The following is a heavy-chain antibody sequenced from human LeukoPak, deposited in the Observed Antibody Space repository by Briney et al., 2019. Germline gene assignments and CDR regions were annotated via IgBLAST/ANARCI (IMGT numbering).Heavy chain of an antibody. V-gene: IGHV4-34*01. J-gene: IGHJ4*02. CDR1: GDSFSGYY. CDR2: INHRGTT. D-gene: IGHD1-26*01. CDR3: ARSWAGMYYPFYYFDY. Sequence: SETLSLTCAVYGDSFSGYYWSWIRQPPGKGLEWIAEINHRGTTHYNPSLKSRVNISADTSKNQFSLHLDSVTAADTAVYYCARSWAGMYYPFYYFDYWGQGTLVSVSS.